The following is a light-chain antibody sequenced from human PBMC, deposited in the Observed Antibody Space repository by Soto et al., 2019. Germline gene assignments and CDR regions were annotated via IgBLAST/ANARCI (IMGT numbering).Light chain of an antibody. CDR2: DDS. CDR1: NIGSKS. Sequence: SYELTQPPSVSVAPGQTARITSEGNNIGSKSVHWYQQRPGQAPVLVVYDDSDRPSGIPERFSGSNSGKTATLTNSRFEAGDEADYYCHVWDSSSDHYVFGTGTKVTVL. CDR3: HVWDSSSDHYV. V-gene: IGLV3-21*02. J-gene: IGLJ1*01.